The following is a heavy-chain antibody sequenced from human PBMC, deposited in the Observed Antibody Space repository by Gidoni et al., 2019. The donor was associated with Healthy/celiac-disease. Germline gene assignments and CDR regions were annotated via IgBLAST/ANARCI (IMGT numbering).Heavy chain of an antibody. CDR3: ASLDSSGLWY. CDR1: GFTFRSHA. V-gene: IGHV3-23*01. Sequence: EVQLLESGGGLVQPGGSRRLSCAASGFTFRSHAMGWVRQAPGKGLEWVSAISGSGGRTYYADSVKGRFTISRDNSKNTLYLQMNSLRAEDTAVYYCASLDSSGLWYWGQGTLVTVSS. D-gene: IGHD6-19*01. CDR2: ISGSGGRT. J-gene: IGHJ4*02.